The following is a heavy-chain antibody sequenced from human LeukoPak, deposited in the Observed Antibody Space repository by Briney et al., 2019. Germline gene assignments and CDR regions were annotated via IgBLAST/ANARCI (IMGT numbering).Heavy chain of an antibody. CDR3: ARARDYIWGSYRYKVPFDY. V-gene: IGHV4-34*01. J-gene: IGHJ4*02. Sequence: PSETLSLTCAVYGGSFSGYYWSWIRQPPGKGLEWIGEINHSGSTNYNPSLKSRVTISVDTSKNQFSLKLSSVTAAATAVYYCARARDYIWGSYRYKVPFDYWGQGTLVTVSS. CDR2: INHSGST. CDR1: GGSFSGYY. D-gene: IGHD3-16*02.